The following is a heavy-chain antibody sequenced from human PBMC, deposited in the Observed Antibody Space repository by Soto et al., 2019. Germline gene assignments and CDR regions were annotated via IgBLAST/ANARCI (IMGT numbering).Heavy chain of an antibody. CDR3: ASGWFGEFVYQFDY. J-gene: IGHJ4*02. Sequence: QVQLVQSGAEVKKPGASVKVSCKPSGYTFTSYGITWVRQAPGRGLEWMGWISAYNGNTNYAQKFQGRVTMTTDTSTSTDYMELRSLGSDDTAVYYCASGWFGEFVYQFDYWGQGTLVTVSS. V-gene: IGHV1-18*01. CDR2: ISAYNGNT. CDR1: GYTFTSYG. D-gene: IGHD3-10*01.